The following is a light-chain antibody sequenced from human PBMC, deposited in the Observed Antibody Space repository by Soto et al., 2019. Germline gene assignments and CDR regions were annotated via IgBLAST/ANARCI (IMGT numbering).Light chain of an antibody. CDR1: SSNIGSNP. V-gene: IGLV1-44*01. Sequence: QSAMTQPPSASGPPGQRVTISCSGSSSNIGSNPVNWYRQLPGTAPKLLTYNDNQRPSGVPDRFSGSKFGTSASLAISGLQSENEADYYCATWDDSLNGFVFGTGTKLTVL. CDR2: NDN. J-gene: IGLJ1*01. CDR3: ATWDDSLNGFV.